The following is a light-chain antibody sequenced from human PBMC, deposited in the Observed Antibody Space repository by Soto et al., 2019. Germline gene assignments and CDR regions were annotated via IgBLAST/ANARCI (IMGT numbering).Light chain of an antibody. CDR2: DAS. Sequence: DIQMTQSPSTLSASVGDRVTITCRASQSISSWLAWYQQKPGKAPKLLIYDASSLESGVPSRFSGSGSGTDFTLTISSLQPEDFASYYCQHRTTFGQGTKVDIK. V-gene: IGKV1-5*01. CDR1: QSISSW. J-gene: IGKJ1*01. CDR3: QHRTT.